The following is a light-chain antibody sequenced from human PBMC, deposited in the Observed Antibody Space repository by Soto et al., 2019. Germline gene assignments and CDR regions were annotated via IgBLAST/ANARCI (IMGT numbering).Light chain of an antibody. CDR3: QQYNKSHLFT. J-gene: IGKJ2*01. V-gene: IGKV3-15*01. CDR1: QSVSSN. Sequence: EIVMTQSPATLSVSPGQRATLSCRASQSVSSNLAGYQQKPGQAPRLLIYGASTRATGIPARFSGSGYGTEFTLTIRSLQSEDCAVYYCQQYNKSHLFTFGQRTKLEIK. CDR2: GAS.